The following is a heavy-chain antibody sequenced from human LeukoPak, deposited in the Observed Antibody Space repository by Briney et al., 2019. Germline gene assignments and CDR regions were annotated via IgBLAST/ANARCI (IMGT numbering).Heavy chain of an antibody. CDR1: GGSISSYY. J-gene: IGHJ4*02. D-gene: IGHD2-15*01. V-gene: IGHV4-39*01. Sequence: PSETLSLTCTVSGGSISSYYWSWIRQPPGKGLEWIGSIYYSGSTYYNPSLKSRVTISVDTSKNQSSLKLRSVTAADTAVYYCARLWSTDCSGGTCPHQPNYWGQGILVTVSS. CDR2: IYYSGST. CDR3: ARLWSTDCSGGTCPHQPNY.